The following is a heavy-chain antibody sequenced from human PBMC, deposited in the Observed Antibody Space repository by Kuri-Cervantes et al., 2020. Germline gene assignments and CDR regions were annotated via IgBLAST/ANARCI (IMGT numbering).Heavy chain of an antibody. J-gene: IGHJ4*02. CDR1: GFPFSGSS. CDR3: VKGAWGDY. D-gene: IGHD3-16*01. CDR2: ISSSLGDI. Sequence: GESLKISCAASGFPFSGSSMNWVRQAPGKGPEWVASISSSLGDIYYADSVEGRFTISRDNAKTSLFLQMNSLRADDTAIYYCVKGAWGDYWGQGTLVTVSS. V-gene: IGHV3-21*04.